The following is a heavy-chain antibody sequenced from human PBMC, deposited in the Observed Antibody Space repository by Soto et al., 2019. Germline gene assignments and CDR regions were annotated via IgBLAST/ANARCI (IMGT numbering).Heavy chain of an antibody. CDR1: GYACTTYC. D-gene: IGHD1-1*01. Sequence: QVHLVQSGAEVKKPGASVKVSCKGSGYACTTYCITWVRQAPGQGLEWLGWISANNGNTNYAQKLQGRVTVTRDTSTSTAYMELRSLRSDDKAVYYRARGRYGDYWGQGALVTVS. J-gene: IGHJ4*02. V-gene: IGHV1-18*01. CDR3: ARGRYGDY. CDR2: ISANNGNT.